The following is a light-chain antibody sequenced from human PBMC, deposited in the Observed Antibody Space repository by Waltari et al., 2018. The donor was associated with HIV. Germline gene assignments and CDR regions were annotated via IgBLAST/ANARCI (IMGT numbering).Light chain of an antibody. V-gene: IGLV1-47*01. CDR1: GSNIGTYS. Sequence: QSVVTQPPSASGTPGQRVTIPCSGSGSNIGTYSVHCYQHFPGTAPNLLIYMNDQRPSGVPGRFSGSQSGTSASLAISGLQYDDEADYYCAVWDDSLGGAVFGGGTKLTVL. J-gene: IGLJ2*01. CDR2: MND. CDR3: AVWDDSLGGAV.